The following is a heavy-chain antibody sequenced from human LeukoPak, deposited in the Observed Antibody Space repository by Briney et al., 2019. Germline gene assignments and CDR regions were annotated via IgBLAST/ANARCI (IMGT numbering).Heavy chain of an antibody. CDR3: AKDHPIVPYYYDSSGYHDAFDI. J-gene: IGHJ3*02. V-gene: IGHV3-23*01. Sequence: PGGSLRLSCAASGFTFSSYAMSWVRQAPGKGLEWVSAIGGSGGSTYYADSVKGRFTISRDNSKNTLYLQMNSLRAEDTAVYYCAKDHPIVPYYYDSSGYHDAFDIWGQGTMVTVSS. CDR2: IGGSGGST. CDR1: GFTFSSYA. D-gene: IGHD3-22*01.